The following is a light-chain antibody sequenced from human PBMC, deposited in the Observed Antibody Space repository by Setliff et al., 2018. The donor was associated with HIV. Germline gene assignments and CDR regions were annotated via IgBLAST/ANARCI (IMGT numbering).Light chain of an antibody. CDR2: GVS. CDR1: SSDVGTYNA. Sequence: QSVLTQPASVSGSPGQSIATSCTGTSSDVGTYNAVYWYQQHPGKAPKLMIYGVSTRPSGVSNRFSGSKSGNTASLTISGLQTEDEADYYCSSYTSSSTDVFGTGTKVTVL. V-gene: IGLV2-14*01. J-gene: IGLJ1*01. CDR3: SSYTSSSTDV.